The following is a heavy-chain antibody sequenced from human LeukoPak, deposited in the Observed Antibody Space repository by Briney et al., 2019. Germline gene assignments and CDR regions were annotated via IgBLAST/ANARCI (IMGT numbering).Heavy chain of an antibody. V-gene: IGHV1-69*05. D-gene: IGHD1-1*01. CDR1: GGTFSSYA. CDR2: IIPIFGTA. Sequence: GASVKVSCKPSGGTFSSYAISWVRQAPGQGLEWMGGIIPIFGTANYALKFQGRVTITTDESTSTAYMELSSLRSEDTAVYYCARTTGIGDDYYYYMDVWGKGTTVTVSS. CDR3: ARTTGIGDDYYYYMDV. J-gene: IGHJ6*03.